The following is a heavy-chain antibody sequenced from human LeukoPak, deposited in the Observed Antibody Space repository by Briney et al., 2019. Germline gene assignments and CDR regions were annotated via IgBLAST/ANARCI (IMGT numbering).Heavy chain of an antibody. CDR3: ARFYRFSSGLVNYMDV. D-gene: IGHD3-9*01. CDR1: GGSISSYY. CDR2: IYTSGST. J-gene: IGHJ6*03. V-gene: IGHV4-4*07. Sequence: ASETLSLTCTVSGGSISSYYWSWIRQPAGKGLEWIGRIYTSGSTNYNPSLKSRVTISVDTSKNQFSLKLSSVTAADTAVYYCARFYRFSSGLVNYMDVWGKGTTVTISS.